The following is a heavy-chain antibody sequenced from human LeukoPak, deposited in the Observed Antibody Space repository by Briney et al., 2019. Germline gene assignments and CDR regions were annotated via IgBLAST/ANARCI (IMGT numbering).Heavy chain of an antibody. J-gene: IGHJ4*02. D-gene: IGHD6-6*01. Sequence: GRSLRLSCAASGFTFSSYGMTWVRQAPGKGLEWVSAISGGDSNTYYADSVKGRFTISRDNSQNTLYLQLNSLRADDTAVYYCAKETAVAARLIDYWGQGTLVTVSS. CDR3: AKETAVAARLIDY. CDR2: ISGGDSNT. CDR1: GFTFSSYG. V-gene: IGHV3-23*01.